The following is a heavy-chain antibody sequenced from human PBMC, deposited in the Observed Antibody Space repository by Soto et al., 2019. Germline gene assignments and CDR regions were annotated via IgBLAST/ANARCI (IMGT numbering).Heavy chain of an antibody. V-gene: IGHV3-23*01. CDR3: AKDLSESDDFGDPRAPFEY. Sequence: GGSLRLSCVASVFSFSTFAMSWVRHSPGKWLEWVSRITGSGREGYYADSVRGRFTISRDNSRNTLLLQMNSLRDDDTAVYFCAKDLSESDDFGDPRAPFEYWGRGTQVNVSS. CDR1: VFSFSTFA. D-gene: IGHD4-17*01. CDR2: ITGSGREG. J-gene: IGHJ4*02.